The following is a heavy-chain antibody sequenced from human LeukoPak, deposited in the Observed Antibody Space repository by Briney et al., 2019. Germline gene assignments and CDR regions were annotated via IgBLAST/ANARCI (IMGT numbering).Heavy chain of an antibody. V-gene: IGHV4-61*02. Sequence: TLSLTCTVSGDSISSGGSYWSWIRQPAGKGLEWIGRFHPSGSTNYSPSLKSRVTISVDTSKNQFSLKLSSVTAADSAVYYCARGAYYYFMDVWGNGTTVTVSS. CDR2: FHPSGST. CDR1: GDSISSGGSY. J-gene: IGHJ6*03. CDR3: ARGAYYYFMDV.